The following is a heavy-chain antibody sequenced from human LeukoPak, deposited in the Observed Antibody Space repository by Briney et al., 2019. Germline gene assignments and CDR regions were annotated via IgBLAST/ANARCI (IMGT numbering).Heavy chain of an antibody. Sequence: GGSLRLSCAASGFTFSSYLMHWVRHVPGKGLVWVSRINSDGTSTSYADSVKGRFTISRDNAENSLYLQMNSLRAEDTAVYYCARARDYGPGKANAFDIWGQGTMVTVSS. CDR1: GFTFSSYL. D-gene: IGHD3-10*01. J-gene: IGHJ3*02. CDR2: INSDGTST. V-gene: IGHV3-74*01. CDR3: ARARDYGPGKANAFDI.